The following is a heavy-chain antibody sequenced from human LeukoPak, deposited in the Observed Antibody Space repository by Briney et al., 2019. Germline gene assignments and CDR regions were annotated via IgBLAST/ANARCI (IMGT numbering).Heavy chain of an antibody. CDR2: INHSGST. J-gene: IGHJ6*03. CDR1: GGSFSGYY. Sequence: SGTLSLTCAVYGGSFSGYYWSWIRQPPGKGLEWIGEINHSGSTNYNPSLKSRVTISVDTSKNQFSLKLSSVTAADTAVYYCARGVSHYYMDVWGKGTTVTVSS. V-gene: IGHV4-34*01. CDR3: ARGVSHYYMDV.